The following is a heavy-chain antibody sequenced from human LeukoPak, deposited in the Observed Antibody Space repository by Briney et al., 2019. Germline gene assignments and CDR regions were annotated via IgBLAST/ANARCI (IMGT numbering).Heavy chain of an antibody. Sequence: SETLSLTCAVYGGSFSGYYWSWIRQPPGKGLEWIGEINHSGSTNYNPSLKSRVTISVDTSKNQFSLKLSSVTAADTAVYYCARDLSGSYPFDYWGQGTLVTVSS. CDR3: ARDLSGSYPFDY. CDR1: GGSFSGYY. V-gene: IGHV4-34*01. CDR2: INHSGST. D-gene: IGHD1-26*01. J-gene: IGHJ4*02.